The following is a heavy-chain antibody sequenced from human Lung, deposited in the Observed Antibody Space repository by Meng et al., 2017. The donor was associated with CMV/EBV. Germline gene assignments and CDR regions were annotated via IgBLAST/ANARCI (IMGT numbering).Heavy chain of an antibody. CDR3: ARDIYWDQSYHGMDV. CDR2: FYSGGST. J-gene: IGHJ6*02. V-gene: IGHV3-66*02. D-gene: IGHD3-9*01. CDR1: GLTVSNNY. Sequence: GGSXRLXCAASGLTVSNNYLTWVRQAPGKGLEWVSVFYSGGSTYYADSVKGRFTVSRDNSNNTLYLQMNSLRVEDTGIYYCARDIYWDQSYHGMDVWRRGTSVTVSS.